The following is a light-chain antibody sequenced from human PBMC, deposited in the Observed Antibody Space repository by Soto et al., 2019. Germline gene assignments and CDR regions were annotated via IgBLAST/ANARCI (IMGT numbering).Light chain of an antibody. Sequence: DIQMTQSPSSLYASVGDRVTMTCRANQSISSYLNWYQLKPGKAPKLLIYAASSLQSGVPSKFSGSRSGTDFTLTISSLQPVDFASYYCQQSYINSLGFGGGNKVEIK. CDR3: QQSYINSLG. V-gene: IGKV1-39*01. J-gene: IGKJ4*01. CDR2: AAS. CDR1: QSISSY.